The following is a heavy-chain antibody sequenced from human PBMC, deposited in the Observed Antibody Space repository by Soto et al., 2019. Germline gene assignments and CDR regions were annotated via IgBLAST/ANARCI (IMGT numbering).Heavy chain of an antibody. CDR3: AKVLKPRWSGGSSYSGEGDAFAI. J-gene: IGHJ3*02. CDR1: GFTFSSYG. CDR2: ISYDGSNK. V-gene: IGHV3-30*18. Sequence: QVQLVESGGGVVQPRRSLRLSCAASGFTFSSYGMHWVRQAPGKGLEWVAVISYDGSNKYYADSVKGRFPISRDNSKNTQYLQLNRRRAEDTAVYYWAKVLKPRWSGGSSYSGEGDAFAIWGKGTMATVSS. D-gene: IGHD2-15*01.